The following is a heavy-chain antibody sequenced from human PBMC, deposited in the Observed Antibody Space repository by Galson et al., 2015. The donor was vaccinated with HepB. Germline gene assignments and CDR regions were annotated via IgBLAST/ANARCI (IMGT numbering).Heavy chain of an antibody. Sequence: SLRLSCAASGFTFSSYAMHWVRQAPGKGLEWVAVISNDGTHNYYADSVKGRFTISRDNSNNTLFLQMNSPRPEDTALYSCAKVGYTGSFYEGPHYWGQGTLVAVSS. CDR1: GFTFSSYA. CDR3: AKVGYTGSFYEGPHY. J-gene: IGHJ4*02. CDR2: ISNDGTHN. D-gene: IGHD1-26*01. V-gene: IGHV3-30*18.